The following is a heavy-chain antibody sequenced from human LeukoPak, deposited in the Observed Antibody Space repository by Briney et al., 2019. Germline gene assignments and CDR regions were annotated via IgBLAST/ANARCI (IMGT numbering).Heavy chain of an antibody. D-gene: IGHD2-21*02. CDR1: GYTFTGYY. V-gene: IGHV1-2*02. CDR2: INPNNGGT. J-gene: IGHJ4*02. Sequence: ASVKVSCKASGYTFTGYYMHWVRQAPGQGLEWMGWINPNNGGTNYAQQFQSRVTMTRDTSISTAYMELSSLRSDDTAVYYCATPYCGGDCAPFFDYWGQGTLVTVSS. CDR3: ATPYCGGDCAPFFDY.